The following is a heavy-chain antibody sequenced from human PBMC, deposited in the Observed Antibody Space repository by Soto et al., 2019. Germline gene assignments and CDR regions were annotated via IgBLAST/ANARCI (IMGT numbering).Heavy chain of an antibody. CDR3: ARQYYGSGSYYIDYYYYGMDV. D-gene: IGHD3-10*01. J-gene: IGHJ6*02. CDR2: IWYDGSNK. Sequence: QVQLVESGGGVVQPGRSLRLSCAASGFTFSSYGMHWVRQAPGKGLEWVAVIWYDGSNKYYADSVKGRFTISRDNSKNTMYPQMNSLRAEDTAVYYCARQYYGSGSYYIDYYYYGMDVWGQGTTVTVSS. CDR1: GFTFSSYG. V-gene: IGHV3-33*01.